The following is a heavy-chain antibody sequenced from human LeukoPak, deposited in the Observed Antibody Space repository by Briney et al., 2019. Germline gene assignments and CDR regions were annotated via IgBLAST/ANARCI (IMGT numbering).Heavy chain of an antibody. J-gene: IGHJ6*02. CDR2: ISSSSSYI. CDR1: GFTFSSYS. CDR3: ARDFLPAAGRNHGMDV. D-gene: IGHD2-2*01. V-gene: IGHV3-21*01. Sequence: GGSLRLSCAASGFTFSSYSMNWVRQAPGKGLEWVSSISSSSSYIYYADSVKGRFTISRDNAKNSLYLQMNSLRAEDTAVYYCARDFLPAAGRNHGMDVWGQGTTVTVSS.